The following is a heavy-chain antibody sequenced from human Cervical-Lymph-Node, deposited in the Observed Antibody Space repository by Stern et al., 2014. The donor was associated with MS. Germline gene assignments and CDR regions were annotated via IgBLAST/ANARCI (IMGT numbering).Heavy chain of an antibody. CDR2: VSASGNST. D-gene: IGHD5-18*01. Sequence: EMQLVESGGGLAHPGRSLRLSCAASKFTFSTYAMTWVRQAPGKGLEWVATVSASGNSTYFADSMKGRFTVSRDNSNNTVYLQMSNLTAEDTAIYFCAKDDGYIGFDYWGQGTPVTVSS. CDR3: AKDDGYIGFDY. J-gene: IGHJ4*02. CDR1: KFTFSTYA. V-gene: IGHV3-23*04.